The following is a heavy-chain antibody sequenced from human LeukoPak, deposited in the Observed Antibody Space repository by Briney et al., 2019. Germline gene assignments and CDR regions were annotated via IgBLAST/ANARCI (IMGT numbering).Heavy chain of an antibody. V-gene: IGHV4-59*01. J-gene: IGHJ2*01. Sequence: PSETLSLTCTVSGGSISSYYWSWIRQPPGKGLEWIGYIYYSGSTNYNPSLKSRVTISVDTSKNQFSLKLSSETAADTAVYYCARHWMTVAPYWYFDLWGRGTLVTVSS. CDR1: GGSISSYY. D-gene: IGHD6-19*01. CDR3: ARHWMTVAPYWYFDL. CDR2: IYYSGST.